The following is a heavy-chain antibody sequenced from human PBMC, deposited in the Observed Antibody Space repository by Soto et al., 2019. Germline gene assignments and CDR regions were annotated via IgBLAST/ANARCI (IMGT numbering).Heavy chain of an antibody. CDR3: ARDLGYCSSTSCYPGHDAFDI. CDR2: IIPILGIA. CDR1: GGTFSSYT. J-gene: IGHJ3*02. V-gene: IGHV1-69*04. D-gene: IGHD2-2*01. Sequence: ASVKVSCKASGGTFSSYTISWVRQAPGQGLEWMGRIIPILGIANYAQKFQGRVTITADKSTSTAYMELSSLRSEDTAVYYCARDLGYCSSTSCYPGHDAFDIWGQGTMLTVSS.